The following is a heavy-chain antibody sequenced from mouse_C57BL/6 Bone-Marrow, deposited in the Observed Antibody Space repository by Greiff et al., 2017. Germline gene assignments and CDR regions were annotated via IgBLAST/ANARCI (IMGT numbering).Heavy chain of an antibody. CDR2: IDPSDSYT. CDR1: GYTFISYW. CDR3: ARDGNYVRFFAY. V-gene: IGHV1-69*01. J-gene: IGHJ3*01. D-gene: IGHD2-1*01. Sequence: QVQLQQPGAELVMPGASVKLSCKASGYTFISYWMHWVKQRPGQGLEWIGEIDPSDSYTNYNQKFKGKSTLTVDKSSSTAYMQLSSLTSEDSAVYYCARDGNYVRFFAYWGQGTLVTVSA.